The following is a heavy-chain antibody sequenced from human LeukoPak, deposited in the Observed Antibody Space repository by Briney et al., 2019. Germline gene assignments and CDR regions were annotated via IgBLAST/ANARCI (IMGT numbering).Heavy chain of an antibody. J-gene: IGHJ4*02. CDR3: AGDILTGYYLDY. D-gene: IGHD3-9*01. CDR1: GGTFSSYA. Sequence: ASVKVSCKASGGTFSSYAISWVRQAPGQGLEWMARIIPILGIANYAQKFQGRVTITADKSTSTAYMELSSLRSEDTAVYYCAGDILTGYYLDYWGQGTLVTVSS. CDR2: IIPILGIA. V-gene: IGHV1-69*04.